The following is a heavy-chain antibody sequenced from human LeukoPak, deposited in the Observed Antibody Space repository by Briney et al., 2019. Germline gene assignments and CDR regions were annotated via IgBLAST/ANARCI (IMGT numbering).Heavy chain of an antibody. Sequence: ASVKVSCKASGGTFSSYAISWVRQAPGQGLEWMGRIIPILGIANYAQKFQGRVTITADKSTSTAYMELSSLRSEDTAVYYCARVGGGLLWFEELWDWFDPWGQGTLVTVSS. CDR1: GGTFSSYA. V-gene: IGHV1-69*04. J-gene: IGHJ5*02. CDR2: IIPILGIA. CDR3: ARVGGGLLWFEELWDWFDP. D-gene: IGHD3-10*01.